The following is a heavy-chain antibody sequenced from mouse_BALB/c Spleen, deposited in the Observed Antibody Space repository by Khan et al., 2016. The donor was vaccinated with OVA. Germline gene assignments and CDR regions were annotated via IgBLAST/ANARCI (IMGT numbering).Heavy chain of an antibody. CDR2: ISSGGST. D-gene: IGHD2-1*01. V-gene: IGHV5-6-5*01. J-gene: IGHJ4*01. CDR1: GFTFSIYA. CDR3: ARGYGNFVNPHYAMDY. Sequence: EVQLVESGGGLVKPGGSLKLSCAASGFTFSIYAMSWVRQTPEQRLEWVASISSGGSTYYPDSVKGRFTISRDNARNILYLQMSSPRSEDTAMYYCARGYGNFVNPHYAMDYWGQGTSVTVSS.